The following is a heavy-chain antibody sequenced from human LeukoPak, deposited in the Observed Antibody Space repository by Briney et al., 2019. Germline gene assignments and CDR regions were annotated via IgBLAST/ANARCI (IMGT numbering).Heavy chain of an antibody. V-gene: IGHV3-74*01. D-gene: IGHD3-10*01. J-gene: IGHJ4*02. CDR2: IKSDGSST. CDR3: AGDPDSGGYSRFEY. CDR1: GFQFSSYW. Sequence: GGSLRLSCAASGFQFSSYWTHWVRLAPGKGLVWVARIKSDGSSTSYAGFVKGRFTISRDNSKNSLFLQLNGLGGEDTAVYYCAGDPDSGGYSRFEYWGQGTLVTVSS.